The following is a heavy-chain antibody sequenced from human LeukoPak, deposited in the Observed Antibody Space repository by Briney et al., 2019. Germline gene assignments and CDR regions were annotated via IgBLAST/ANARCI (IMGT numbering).Heavy chain of an antibody. CDR2: VYYSGNT. CDR3: ARHVYGYGLDY. J-gene: IGHJ4*02. Sequence: PSETLSLTCTVSGGSINNSNSYWGWIRQTPGKGVEWIGTVYYSGNTNYNPSLKSRVTISADTSKNQFSLKLTSVTAADTAVYYCARHVYGYGLDYWGQGILVTVSS. V-gene: IGHV4-39*01. D-gene: IGHD5-18*01. CDR1: GGSINNSNSY.